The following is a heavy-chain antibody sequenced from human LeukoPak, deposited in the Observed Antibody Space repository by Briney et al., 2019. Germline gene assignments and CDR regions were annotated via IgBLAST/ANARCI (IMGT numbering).Heavy chain of an antibody. J-gene: IGHJ6*04. Sequence: ASVKVSCKVSGYTITELSMHWVRQAPGKGLEWMGGFDPEDGETIYAQKFQGRVTMTEDTSTDTAYMELSSLRSEDTAVYYCATDRPQRGNDYYYYGMDVWGKGTTVTVSS. V-gene: IGHV1-24*01. CDR2: FDPEDGET. D-gene: IGHD1-1*01. CDR1: GYTITELS. CDR3: ATDRPQRGNDYYYYGMDV.